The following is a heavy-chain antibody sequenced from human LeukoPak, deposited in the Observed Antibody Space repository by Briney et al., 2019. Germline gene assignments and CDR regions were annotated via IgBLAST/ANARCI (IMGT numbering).Heavy chain of an antibody. CDR1: GFTFSSYG. CDR2: IRYDGSNK. V-gene: IGHV3-30*02. J-gene: IGHJ4*02. CDR3: AKGAYYYDSSGHDY. D-gene: IGHD3-22*01. Sequence: PGGSLRLSCAASGFTFSSYGMHWVRQAPGKGLEWVAFIRYDGSNKYYADSVKGRFTISRDNSKNTLYLQMNSLRAEDTAVYYCAKGAYYYDSSGHDYWGPRTLVTVSS.